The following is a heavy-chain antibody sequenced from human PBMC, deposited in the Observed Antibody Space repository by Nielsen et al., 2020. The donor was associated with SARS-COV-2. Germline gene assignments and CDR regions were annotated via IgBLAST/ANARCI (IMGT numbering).Heavy chain of an antibody. J-gene: IGHJ6*02. CDR1: GFTFRSSG. D-gene: IGHD2-2*01. CDR2: ISYHGSNK. CDR3: ASDSNSYNYYYYYGMDV. V-gene: IGHV3-30*03. Sequence: LKISCAASGFTFRSSGLHWVRHAPGKGLEWVAVISYHGSNKYYADSVKGRFTNSRDNSKHTLYLQMNSLRAEDTAVYYCASDSNSYNYYYYYGMDVWGQGATVTVSS.